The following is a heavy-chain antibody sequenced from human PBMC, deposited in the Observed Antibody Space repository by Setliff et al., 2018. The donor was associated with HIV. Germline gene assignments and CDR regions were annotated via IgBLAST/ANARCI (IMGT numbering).Heavy chain of an antibody. CDR3: ARDLRNSNTLFGVLNFVFDL. J-gene: IGHJ4*02. CDR1: GYNLSSHY. V-gene: IGHV1-2*02. Sequence: GASVKVSCKASGYNLSSHYIHWVRQAPGHRPEWVGWINPQTGGTNFAQKFQGRITMTSDTSVNTVFIELSRLKSDDTALYYCARDLRNSNTLFGVLNFVFDLWGQGTLVTVS. CDR2: INPQTGGT. D-gene: IGHD3-3*01.